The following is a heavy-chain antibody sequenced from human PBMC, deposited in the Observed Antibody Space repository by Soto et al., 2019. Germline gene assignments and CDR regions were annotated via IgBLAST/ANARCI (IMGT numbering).Heavy chain of an antibody. D-gene: IGHD4-17*01. CDR1: GGTFSSYT. Sequence: QVQLVQSGAEVKKTGSSVKVSCKASGGTFSSYTISWVRQAPGQGLEWMGRIIPMFGIANYAQKFQGRVTIPADKSTSTAYRELSSLRSEATAVYYCARGDGDSHDYWCQGTLVTVSS. V-gene: IGHV1-69*02. CDR2: IIPMFGIA. CDR3: ARGDGDSHDY. J-gene: IGHJ4*02.